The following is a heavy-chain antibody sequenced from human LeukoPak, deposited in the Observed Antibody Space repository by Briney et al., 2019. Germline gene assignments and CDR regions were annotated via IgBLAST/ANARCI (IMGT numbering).Heavy chain of an antibody. J-gene: IGHJ4*02. CDR2: ISLTGTT. Sequence: SETLSLTCTVSGGSIDTFYWNWIRQPAGKGLEWIGRISLTGTTNYNPSLKSRVTMSVDTSRNQFSPNLNSMTAADTAVYYCARGEGNYFDYWGQGTLVTVSS. CDR3: ARGEGNYFDY. CDR1: GGSIDTFY. V-gene: IGHV4-4*07.